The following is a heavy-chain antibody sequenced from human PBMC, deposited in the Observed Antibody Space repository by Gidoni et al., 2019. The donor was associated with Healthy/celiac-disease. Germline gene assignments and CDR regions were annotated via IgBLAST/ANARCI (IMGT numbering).Heavy chain of an antibody. CDR3: ARVRWELLRGRGPQYYFDY. CDR1: GLTVSRNY. J-gene: IGHJ4*02. Sequence: EVQLVESGGGLVQHGGSLRVSCEASGLTVSRNYMSWFRQAPGKGLAWVSVIDSGVITYYADSVNGRFTISRHNSKNTLYLQMNSLRAEDTAVYYCARVRWELLRGRGPQYYFDYWGQGTLVTVSS. CDR2: IDSGVIT. V-gene: IGHV3-53*04. D-gene: IGHD1-26*01.